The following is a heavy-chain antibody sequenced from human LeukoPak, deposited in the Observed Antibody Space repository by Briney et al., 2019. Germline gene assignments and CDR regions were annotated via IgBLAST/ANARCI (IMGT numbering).Heavy chain of an antibody. CDR3: ARDKGYSYGLFDY. V-gene: IGHV3-30-3*01. Sequence: GGSLRLSCAASGFTSSSYAMHWVRQAPGKGLEWVAVISYDGSNKYYADSVKGRFTISRDNSKNTLYLQMNSLRAEDTAVYYCARDKGYSYGLFDYWGQGTLVTVSS. CDR1: GFTSSSYA. J-gene: IGHJ4*02. D-gene: IGHD5-18*01. CDR2: ISYDGSNK.